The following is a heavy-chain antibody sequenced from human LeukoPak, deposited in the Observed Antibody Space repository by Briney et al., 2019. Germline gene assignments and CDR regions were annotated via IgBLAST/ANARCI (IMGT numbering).Heavy chain of an antibody. D-gene: IGHD2-2*01. CDR1: GFTFSSYG. Sequence: GGSLRLSCAASGFTFSSYGMHWVRQAPGKGLEWVAFIRYDGSNKYYADSVKGRFTISRDNSKNTLYLQMNSLRAEDTAVYYCAKRARHCNSTSCYVGNSGPGKLVTVSS. J-gene: IGHJ4*02. CDR3: AKRARHCNSTSCYVGN. V-gene: IGHV3-30*02. CDR2: IRYDGSNK.